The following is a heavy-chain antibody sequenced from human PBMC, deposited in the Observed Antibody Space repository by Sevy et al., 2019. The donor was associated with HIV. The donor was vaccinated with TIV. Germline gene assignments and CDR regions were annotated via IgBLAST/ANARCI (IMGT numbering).Heavy chain of an antibody. CDR3: ARLFSCGGDCYYLDY. CDR2: ISQDGNYK. V-gene: IGHV3-30-3*01. J-gene: IGHJ4*02. Sequence: GGSLRLSCAASGFTFSNYDMHWVRQAPGKGLEWVAVISQDGNYKNYADSVKVRFTISRDDFKNTLYLQMSSLRPEDMAVYFCARLFSCGGDCYYLDYWGQGALVTVSS. CDR1: GFTFSNYD. D-gene: IGHD2-21*02.